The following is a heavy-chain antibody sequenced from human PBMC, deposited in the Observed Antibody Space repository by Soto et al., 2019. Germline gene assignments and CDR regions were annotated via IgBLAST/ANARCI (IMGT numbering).Heavy chain of an antibody. Sequence: EVQLLESGGGLVQPGGSLRLSCAASGFTFSSYAMSWVRQAPGKGLEWVSAISGSGGSTYYADSVKGWFTISRDNYKNTLYLQMNSQRAEDTAVYYCAKDEGFDDNPYYFDFWGQGTLVTVSS. CDR2: ISGSGGST. CDR3: AKDEGFDDNPYYFDF. D-gene: IGHD3-22*01. V-gene: IGHV3-23*01. J-gene: IGHJ4*02. CDR1: GFTFSSYA.